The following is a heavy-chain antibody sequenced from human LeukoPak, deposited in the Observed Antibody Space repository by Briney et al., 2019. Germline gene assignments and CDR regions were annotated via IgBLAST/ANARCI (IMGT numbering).Heavy chain of an antibody. V-gene: IGHV1-18*01. J-gene: IGHJ3*01. CDR3: ARSGYCSSSSCYRESDGLDF. Sequence: ASVKVSCKASGYNFTGYGVSWVRQAPGQGLEWMGWVSPYNGNTNNAQNLQYRVTMTTDPATSTAYMELTNLRSGDTAVYYCARSGYCSSSSCYRESDGLDFWGQGTMVTVSS. CDR2: VSPYNGNT. D-gene: IGHD2-2*01. CDR1: GYNFTGYG.